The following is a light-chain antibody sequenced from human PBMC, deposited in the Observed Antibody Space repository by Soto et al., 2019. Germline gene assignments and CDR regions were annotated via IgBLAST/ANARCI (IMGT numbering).Light chain of an antibody. V-gene: IGKV3-11*01. Sequence: EIVLTQSPATLSLSPGERATLSCRASQSVSSYLAWYQQKPGQAPRLLIYDASNRATGIPARFSGSGSGTDFTLNISSLETEEFAVYYCQQRSNWPRTFGQGTKVDIK. J-gene: IGKJ1*01. CDR2: DAS. CDR3: QQRSNWPRT. CDR1: QSVSSY.